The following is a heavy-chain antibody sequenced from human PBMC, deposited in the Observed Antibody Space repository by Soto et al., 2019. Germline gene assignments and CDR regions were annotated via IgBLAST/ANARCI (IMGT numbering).Heavy chain of an antibody. Sequence: GGSLRLSCAASGFTFSSYAMSWVRQAPGKGLEWVSAISGSGGSTYYADSVKGRFTISRDNSKNTLYLQMNSLRAEDTAVYYCAKEAVLANYYGSGSYWYYYMDVWGKGTTVTVSS. D-gene: IGHD3-10*01. V-gene: IGHV3-23*01. J-gene: IGHJ6*03. CDR2: ISGSGGST. CDR3: AKEAVLANYYGSGSYWYYYMDV. CDR1: GFTFSSYA.